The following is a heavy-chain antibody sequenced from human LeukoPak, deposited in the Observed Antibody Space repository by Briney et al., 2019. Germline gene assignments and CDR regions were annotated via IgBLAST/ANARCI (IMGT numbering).Heavy chain of an antibody. J-gene: IGHJ4*02. CDR1: DDSITMYY. V-gene: IGHV4-59*01. CDR2: IYYSGST. Sequence: PSETLSLTCSVSDDSITMYYWTWIRQPPGKGLEWIGYIYYSGSTNYNPSLKSRVSISVDTSKKQFSLKLSSVTAADTAVYYCARARYYYGSGSYYYYFDYWGQGTLVTVSS. D-gene: IGHD3-10*01. CDR3: ARARYYYGSGSYYYYFDY.